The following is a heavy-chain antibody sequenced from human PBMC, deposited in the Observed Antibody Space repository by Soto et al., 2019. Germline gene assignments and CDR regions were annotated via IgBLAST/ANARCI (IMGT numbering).Heavy chain of an antibody. V-gene: IGHV3-64*04. J-gene: IGHJ4*02. Sequence: GGSLRLSCAGSGFNFNNFAMHWVRQAPGTGLEYVSSISDTGGSTFHADSVKGRFIISRDISKNTLFLQMNSLRAEDTAIYYCAKKVNSGPGSQYFDYWGQGTLVTVSS. CDR3: AKKVNSGPGSQYFDY. CDR2: ISDTGGST. CDR1: GFNFNNFA. D-gene: IGHD3-10*01.